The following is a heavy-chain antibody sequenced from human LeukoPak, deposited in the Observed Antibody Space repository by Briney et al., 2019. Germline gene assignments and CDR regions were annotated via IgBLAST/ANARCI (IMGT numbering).Heavy chain of an antibody. CDR3: ARGPPVYYYYYYMDV. V-gene: IGHV3-66*02. Sequence: SGGSLRLSCAASGFTVSSNDMSWVRQAPGKGLEWVSVIYSGGSTYYADSVKGRFTISRDNSKNTLYLQMNSLRAEDTAVYYCARGPPVYYYYYYMDVWGKGTTVTVSS. J-gene: IGHJ6*03. CDR2: IYSGGST. CDR1: GFTVSSND.